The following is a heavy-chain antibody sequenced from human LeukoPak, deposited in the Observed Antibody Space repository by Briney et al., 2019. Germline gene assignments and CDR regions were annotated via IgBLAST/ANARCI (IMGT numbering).Heavy chain of an antibody. CDR2: IYYSGST. J-gene: IGHJ5*02. CDR3: AREDYGSGVNWFDP. D-gene: IGHD3-10*01. Sequence: SETLSLTCAVYGGSFSSYYWSWIRQPPGKGLEWIAYIYYSGSTNYNPSLKSRVTMSVDTSKNQFSLKLSSVTAADTAVYYCAREDYGSGVNWFDPWGQGTLVTVSS. CDR1: GGSFSSYY. V-gene: IGHV4-59*12.